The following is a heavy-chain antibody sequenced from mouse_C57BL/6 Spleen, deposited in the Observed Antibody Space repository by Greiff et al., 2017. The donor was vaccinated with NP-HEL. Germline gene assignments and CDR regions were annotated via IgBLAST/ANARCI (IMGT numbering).Heavy chain of an antibody. J-gene: IGHJ3*01. CDR2: IDPETGGT. D-gene: IGHD1-1*01. CDR1: GYTFTDYE. CDR3: TRDSYYGSSYAWFAY. Sequence: QVQLQQSGAELVRPGASVTLSCKASGYTFTDYEMHWVKQTPVHGLEWIGAIDPETGGTAYNQKFKGKAILTADKSSSTAYMELRSLTSEDSAVYYCTRDSYYGSSYAWFAYWGQGTLVTVSA. V-gene: IGHV1-15*01.